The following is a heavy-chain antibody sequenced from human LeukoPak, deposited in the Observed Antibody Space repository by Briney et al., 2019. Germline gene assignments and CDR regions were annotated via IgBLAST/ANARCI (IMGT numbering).Heavy chain of an antibody. CDR1: GFTVSSNY. Sequence: GGSLRLSCAASGFTVSSNYMSWVRQAPGKGLEWVSVLYSGGTTYYADSVKGRFSISRDDSKNTLYLQLNSPRAEDTAVYYCARSSGNYLIFGFWGQGTLVTVSS. J-gene: IGHJ4*02. D-gene: IGHD1-26*01. V-gene: IGHV3-66*01. CDR3: ARSSGNYLIFGF. CDR2: LYSGGTT.